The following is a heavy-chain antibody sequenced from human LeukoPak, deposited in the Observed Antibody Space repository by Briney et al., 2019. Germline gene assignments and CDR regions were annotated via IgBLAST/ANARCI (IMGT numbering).Heavy chain of an antibody. CDR1: GYTFTSYG. CDR2: ISAYNGNT. Sequence: ASVKVSCKASGYTFTSYGISWVRQAPRQGLEWMGWISAYNGNTNYAQKLQGRVTMTTDTSTSTAYMELRSLRSDDTAVYYCAREAVGIAAPFAWLDWGQGTLVTVSS. D-gene: IGHD6-13*01. V-gene: IGHV1-18*01. CDR3: AREAVGIAAPFAWLD. J-gene: IGHJ4*02.